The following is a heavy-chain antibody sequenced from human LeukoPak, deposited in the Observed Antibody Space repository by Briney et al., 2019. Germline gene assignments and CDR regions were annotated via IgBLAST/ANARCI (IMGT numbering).Heavy chain of an antibody. CDR3: ARDSSPYYYDNGAFDY. V-gene: IGHV3-23*01. CDR1: GFTFSSYA. CDR2: ISSSGGRT. Sequence: GGSLRLSCAASGFTFSSYAMSWVRQAPGKGLEWVSTISSSGGRTTYADSVKGRFTVSRDNSKNTLYLQMKSLRAEDTAVYYCARDSSPYYYDNGAFDYWGQGTLVTVSS. D-gene: IGHD3-22*01. J-gene: IGHJ4*02.